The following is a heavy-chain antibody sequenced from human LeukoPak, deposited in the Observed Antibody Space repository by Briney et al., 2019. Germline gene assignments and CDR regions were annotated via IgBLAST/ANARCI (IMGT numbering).Heavy chain of an antibody. D-gene: IGHD3-22*01. CDR3: ARDAVNDYYDSSGYPSGY. Sequence: GASVKVSCKASGGTFSSYAISWVRQAPGQGLEWMGGIIPIFGTANYAQKFQGRVTITADKSTSTAYMELSSLRSEDTAVYYCARDAVNDYYDSSGYPSGYWGQGTLVTVSS. J-gene: IGHJ4*02. V-gene: IGHV1-69*06. CDR1: GGTFSSYA. CDR2: IIPIFGTA.